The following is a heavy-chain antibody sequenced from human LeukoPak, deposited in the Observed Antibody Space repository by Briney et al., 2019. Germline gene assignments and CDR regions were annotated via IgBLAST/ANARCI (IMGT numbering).Heavy chain of an antibody. Sequence: GGSLRLSCAASGFTFRSYWMRWVRQAPGKGLEWVANIKQDGSEKNYVDSVKGRFTISRDNAKNSLYLQMNSLRAEDTAVYYCASGLELDYWGQGTLVTVSS. J-gene: IGHJ4*02. CDR2: IKQDGSEK. V-gene: IGHV3-7*03. CDR1: GFTFRSYW. CDR3: ASGLELDY.